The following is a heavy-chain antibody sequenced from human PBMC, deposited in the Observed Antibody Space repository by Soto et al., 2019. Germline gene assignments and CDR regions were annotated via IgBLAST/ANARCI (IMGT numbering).Heavy chain of an antibody. V-gene: IGHV3-30-3*01. D-gene: IGHD5-12*01. CDR3: ARAGRMVATSISIIRLGVPVYYYYGMDV. Sequence: QVQLVESGGGVVQPGRSLRLSCAASGFTFSSYAMHWVRQAPGKGLEWVAVISYDGSNKYYADSVKGRFTISRDNSKNTLYLQMNSLRAEDTAVYYCARAGRMVATSISIIRLGVPVYYYYGMDVWGQGTTVTVSS. J-gene: IGHJ6*02. CDR1: GFTFSSYA. CDR2: ISYDGSNK.